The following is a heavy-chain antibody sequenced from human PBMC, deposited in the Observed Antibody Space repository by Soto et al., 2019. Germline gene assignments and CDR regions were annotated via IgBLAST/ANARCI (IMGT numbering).Heavy chain of an antibody. J-gene: IGHJ5*02. V-gene: IGHV4-31*03. CDR3: AQITYCGGGACPNWFDP. Sequence: PSETLSLTCTVSGGSISSGGYYWSWIRQHPGKGLEWIGYIYYSGSTNYNPSLKSRVTISIDTSKNQFSLKLSSVTAADTAVYYCAQITYCGGGACPNWFDPWGQGTLVTVS. CDR1: GGSISSGGYY. CDR2: IYYSGST. D-gene: IGHD2-21*01.